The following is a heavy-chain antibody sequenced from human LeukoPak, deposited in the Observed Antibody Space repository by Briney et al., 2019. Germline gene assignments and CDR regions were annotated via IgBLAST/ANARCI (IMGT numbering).Heavy chain of an antibody. Sequence: SETLSLTCTVSGGSISSGSYYWSWIRQPAGKGLEWIGRIYTSGSTNYNPSLKSRVTISVDRSKNQFSLKLSSVTAADTAVYYCARGSRGGWFDPWGQGTLVTVSS. V-gene: IGHV4-61*02. J-gene: IGHJ5*02. CDR1: GGSISSGSYY. CDR3: ARGSRGGWFDP. CDR2: IYTSGST. D-gene: IGHD3-16*01.